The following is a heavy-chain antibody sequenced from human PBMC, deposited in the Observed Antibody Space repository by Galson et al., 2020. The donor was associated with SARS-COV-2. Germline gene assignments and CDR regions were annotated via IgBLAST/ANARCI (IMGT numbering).Heavy chain of an antibody. CDR2: ISYDGSNK. CDR3: AKVLYDSSGYYSIDAFDI. CDR1: GFTFSSYG. V-gene: IGHV3-30*18. J-gene: IGHJ3*02. Sequence: GGSLRLSCAASGFTFSSYGMHWVRQAPGKGLEWVAVISYDGSNKYYADSVKGRFTISRDNSKNTLYLQMNSLRAEDTAVYYCAKVLYDSSGYYSIDAFDIWGQGTMVTVSS. D-gene: IGHD3-22*01.